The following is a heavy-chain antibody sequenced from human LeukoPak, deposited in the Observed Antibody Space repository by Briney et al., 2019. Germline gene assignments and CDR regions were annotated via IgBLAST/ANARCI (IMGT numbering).Heavy chain of an antibody. J-gene: IGHJ4*02. CDR1: GGTFSSYA. Sequence: SVKVSCKASGGTFSSYAISWVRQAPGQGLEWMGGIIPIFGTANYAQKFQGRVTITADESTSTAYMELSSLRSEDTAVYYCARALGYSSSWEYFDYWGQGTLITVSS. CDR2: IIPIFGTA. CDR3: ARALGYSSSWEYFDY. V-gene: IGHV1-69*13. D-gene: IGHD6-13*01.